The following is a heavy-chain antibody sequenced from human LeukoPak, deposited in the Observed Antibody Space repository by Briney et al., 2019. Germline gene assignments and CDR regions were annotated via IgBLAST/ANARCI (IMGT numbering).Heavy chain of an antibody. Sequence: GGSLRLSCEASGFTFSSYAMNWVRQVPGKGLEWVSSITGSGSDAYFVDSVKGRFTISRDNSKNTLYLQLNSLRAEDTAVYYCAKGTEGYCSGTICYPFDYWGRGTLVTVSS. V-gene: IGHV3-23*01. CDR2: ITGSGSDA. D-gene: IGHD2-15*01. CDR1: GFTFSSYA. J-gene: IGHJ4*02. CDR3: AKGTEGYCSGTICYPFDY.